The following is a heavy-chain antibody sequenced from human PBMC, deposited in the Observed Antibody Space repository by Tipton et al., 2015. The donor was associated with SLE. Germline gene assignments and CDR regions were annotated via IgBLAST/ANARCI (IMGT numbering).Heavy chain of an antibody. Sequence: TLSLTCAVYGGSFSGYYWSWIRQPPGKGLEWIGEINHSGSTNYNPSLKSRVTISVDTSKNQFSLKLSSVTAADTAVYYCARGLRATCDDWGQGTLVTVSS. D-gene: IGHD1-26*01. J-gene: IGHJ4*02. CDR3: ARGLRATCDD. V-gene: IGHV4-34*01. CDR2: INHSGST. CDR1: GGSFSGYY.